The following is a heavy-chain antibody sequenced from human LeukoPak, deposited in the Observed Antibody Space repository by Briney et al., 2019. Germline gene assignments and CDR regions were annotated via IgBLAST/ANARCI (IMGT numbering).Heavy chain of an antibody. J-gene: IGHJ4*02. CDR1: GYIFTGYY. V-gene: IGHV1-2*02. D-gene: IGHD3-3*01. Sequence: ASVKVSCKTSGYIFTGYYMHWVRQAPGQGLEWMGWINPNSGGTNYAQKFQGRVTMTRDTSISTAYMELSRLRPDDTAVYYCARTMGGTIFGVVKSVDYWGQGTLVTVSS. CDR2: INPNSGGT. CDR3: ARTMGGTIFGVVKSVDY.